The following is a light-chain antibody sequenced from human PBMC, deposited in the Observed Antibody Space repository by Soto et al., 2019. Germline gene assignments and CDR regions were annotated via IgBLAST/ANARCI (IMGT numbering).Light chain of an antibody. CDR2: GAS. V-gene: IGKV3-20*01. CDR1: QSVSNSY. Sequence: NGLTQSPGSLSLSPGEKATLSCRAIQSVSNSYVAWYQQIPGQAPRLLIYGASNRATGIPDRFSGSGSGTDFTLTISRLEPEDSAVYYCQQYGNAPPSTFGQGTKVDI. J-gene: IGKJ1*01. CDR3: QQYGNAPPST.